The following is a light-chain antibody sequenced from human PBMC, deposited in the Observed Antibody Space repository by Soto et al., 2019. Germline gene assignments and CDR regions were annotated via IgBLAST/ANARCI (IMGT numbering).Light chain of an antibody. Sequence: EIVMTQSPATLSVSRGERATLSCRANQAISSNLAWYQQKPGQAPRLLIYGASTRATGIPDRFSGSGSGTDFTLTISSLQSEDFAVYYCQHYVTSLTTFGQGNKVDIK. CDR3: QHYVTSLTT. CDR1: QAISSN. J-gene: IGKJ1*01. V-gene: IGKV3D-15*01. CDR2: GAS.